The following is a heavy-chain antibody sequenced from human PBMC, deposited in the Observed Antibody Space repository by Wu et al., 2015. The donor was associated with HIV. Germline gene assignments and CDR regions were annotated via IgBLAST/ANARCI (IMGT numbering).Heavy chain of an antibody. CDR1: GYTFTDYY. D-gene: IGHD1-26*01. CDR3: ARPRFSGNYHLDY. V-gene: IGHV1-2*02. Sequence: QVQLVQSGAEVQKSGASVKVSCKTSGYTFTDYYIHWVRQAPGQGLQWMGWINPNTGDTNYAETFKGRVTLTRDTSISTAYMELSSLRSDDTAVYFCARPRFSGNYHLDYWGQGTLVTVSS. J-gene: IGHJ4*02. CDR2: INPNTGDT.